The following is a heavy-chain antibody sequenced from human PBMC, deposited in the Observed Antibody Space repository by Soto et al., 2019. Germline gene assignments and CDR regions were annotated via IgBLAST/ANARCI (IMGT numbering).Heavy chain of an antibody. V-gene: IGHV1-2*02. J-gene: IGHJ4*02. Sequence: QVQLVQSGAEVKKPGASVKVSCKASGYPFSGYYIHWERQAPGQGLEWMGWSSPNSGGTNYAQKFQGRVTMTTYTSISTAYMELSRLTSDDTAVYYCARVHYDAAGVDYWGQGTLVTVSS. CDR3: ARVHYDAAGVDY. CDR2: SSPNSGGT. CDR1: GYPFSGYY. D-gene: IGHD3-16*01.